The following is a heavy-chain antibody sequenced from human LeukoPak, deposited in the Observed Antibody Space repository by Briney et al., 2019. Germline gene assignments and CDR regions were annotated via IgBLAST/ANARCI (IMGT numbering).Heavy chain of an antibody. Sequence: PGGSLRLSCAASGFTVSSNYMSWVRQAPGKGLEWVSVIYSGGSTYYADSVKGRSTISRDNSKNTLYLQMNSLRAEDTAVYYCAKAKEGYYYYGMDVWGQGTTVTVSS. J-gene: IGHJ6*02. CDR2: IYSGGST. CDR1: GFTVSSNY. V-gene: IGHV3-66*01. CDR3: AKAKEGYYYYGMDV.